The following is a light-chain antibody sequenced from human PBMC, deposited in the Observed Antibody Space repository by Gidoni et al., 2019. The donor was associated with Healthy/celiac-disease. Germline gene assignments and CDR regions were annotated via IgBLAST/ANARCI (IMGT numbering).Light chain of an antibody. Sequence: DIVMTQSPRSLPVTPGEPASISCRSSPSLLHSNGYNYLDWYLQKPGQSPPLLIYLGSNRASGVPDRFSGSRSGTDFTLKISRVEAEDVGVYYCMQALQTLGTFGGGTKVEIK. V-gene: IGKV2-28*01. CDR2: LGS. CDR1: PSLLHSNGYNY. J-gene: IGKJ4*01. CDR3: MQALQTLGT.